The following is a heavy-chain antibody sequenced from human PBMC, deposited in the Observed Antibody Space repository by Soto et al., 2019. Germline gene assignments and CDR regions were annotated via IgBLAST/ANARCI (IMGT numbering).Heavy chain of an antibody. CDR3: AKRPIKFDY. V-gene: IGHV3-23*01. Sequence: PGGSLRLSCAASEFTFSTYAMTWVRQAPGRGLQWVATISDSGDITYYADSVKGRFTISRDNSRNTLYLQMNNLRAEDTALYYCAKRPIKFDYWGQGTLVTVSS. J-gene: IGHJ4*02. CDR2: ISDSGDIT. CDR1: EFTFSTYA. D-gene: IGHD2-21*01.